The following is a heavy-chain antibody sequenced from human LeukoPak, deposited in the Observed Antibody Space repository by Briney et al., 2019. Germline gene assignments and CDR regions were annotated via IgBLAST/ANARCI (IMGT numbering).Heavy chain of an antibody. J-gene: IGHJ3*02. CDR1: GYTFTTYA. V-gene: IGHV7-4-1*02. CDR2: INTDTGNP. D-gene: IGHD3-22*01. CDR3: ARDAGRHYYDRSAVDAFDI. Sequence: ASVRVSCKASGYTFTTYAMNWVRQAPGQGLEWMGWINTDTGNPTYAQGFTGRFVFSLDTSVSTTYLQISSLKAEDTAVYYCARDAGRHYYDRSAVDAFDIWGQGTMVTVSS.